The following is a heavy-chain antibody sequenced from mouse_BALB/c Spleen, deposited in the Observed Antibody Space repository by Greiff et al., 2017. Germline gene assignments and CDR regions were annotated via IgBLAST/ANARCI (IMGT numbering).Heavy chain of an antibody. CDR2: ISSGSSTI. D-gene: IGHD2-3*01. CDR1: GFTFSSFG. J-gene: IGHJ2*01. Sequence: EVMLVESGGGLVQPGGSRKLSCAASGFTFSSFGMHWVRQAPEKGLEWVAYISSGSSTIYYADTVKGRFTISRDNPKNTLFLQMTSLRSEDTAMYYCASDGLDYWGQGTTLTVSS. V-gene: IGHV5-17*02. CDR3: ASDGLDY.